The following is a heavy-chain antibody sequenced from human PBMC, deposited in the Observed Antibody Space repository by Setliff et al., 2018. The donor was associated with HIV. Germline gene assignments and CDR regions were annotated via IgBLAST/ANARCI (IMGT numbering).Heavy chain of an antibody. D-gene: IGHD3-10*01. V-gene: IGHV3-66*02. Sequence: GGSLRLSCAASVFTFSSHWMSWIRQAPGKGLEWVSIIYSGGTTYYADSVKGRFTISRDNSKNTLYLQVNSLRPEDTAVYYCARVRLYNNALDYWGQGTLVTVSS. CDR2: IYSGGTT. CDR3: ARVRLYNNALDY. J-gene: IGHJ4*02. CDR1: VFTFSSHW.